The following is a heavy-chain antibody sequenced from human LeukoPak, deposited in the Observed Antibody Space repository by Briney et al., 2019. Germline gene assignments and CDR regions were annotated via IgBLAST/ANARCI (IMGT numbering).Heavy chain of an antibody. D-gene: IGHD6-13*01. Sequence: GGSLRLSCAASGFTFSSYWMHWVRQAPGKGLVWVSRTHSDGRSTSYADSVKGRFTISRDNAKNTLYLQMNSLRADDTAVYYCARGGIAAGVRGQGTLVTVSS. CDR2: THSDGRST. J-gene: IGHJ4*02. CDR1: GFTFSSYW. CDR3: ARGGIAAGV. V-gene: IGHV3-74*01.